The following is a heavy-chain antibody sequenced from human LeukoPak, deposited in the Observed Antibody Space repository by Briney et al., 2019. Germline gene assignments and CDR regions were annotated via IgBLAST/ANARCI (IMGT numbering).Heavy chain of an antibody. V-gene: IGHV4-4*07. D-gene: IGHD5-18*01. Sequence: SETLSLTCNVSGDSFSNYYWSWIRQPAGRGLEWIGRIYGSGGSNYNPSLKSRVSISVDKSKNRFSLNLTSVNAADTAGYYCAREAETYSSGFYYDQWGQGTLVTVSS. CDR1: GDSFSNYY. J-gene: IGHJ4*02. CDR2: IYGSGGS. CDR3: AREAETYSSGFYYDQ.